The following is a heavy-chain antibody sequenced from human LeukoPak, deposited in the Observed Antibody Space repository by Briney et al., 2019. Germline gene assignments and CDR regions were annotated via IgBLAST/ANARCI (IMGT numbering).Heavy chain of an antibody. J-gene: IGHJ4*02. D-gene: IGHD3-22*01. CDR2: INHSGST. CDR3: ARESSSGYYDY. V-gene: IGHV4-34*01. Sequence: PSETLSLTCAVYGGSFSGYYWSWIRQPPGKGLDWIGQINHSGSTSYNPSLKSRVTISVDTSKKQFSLKVTSVTAADTAVYYCARESSSGYYDYWGQGT. CDR1: GGSFSGYY.